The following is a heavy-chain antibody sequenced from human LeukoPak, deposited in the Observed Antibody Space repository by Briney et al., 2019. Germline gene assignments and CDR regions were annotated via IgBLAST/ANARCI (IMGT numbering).Heavy chain of an antibody. CDR2: MTPNVGRT. CDR1: GYTFTSTD. CDR3: ARRTHNGMDV. Sequence: ASVTVSCRASGYTFTSTDINWVRQAPGQGLEWMGWMTPNVGRTGYAQKFQGRVTMTRDTSISTAYMELSSLRPDDMAIYYCARRTHNGMDVWGQGTTVIVSS. V-gene: IGHV1-8*01. J-gene: IGHJ6*02. D-gene: IGHD5-24*01.